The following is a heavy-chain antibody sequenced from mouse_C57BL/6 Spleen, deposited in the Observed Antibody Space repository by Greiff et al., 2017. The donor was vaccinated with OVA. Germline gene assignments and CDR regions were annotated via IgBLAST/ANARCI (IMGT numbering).Heavy chain of an antibody. D-gene: IGHD1-1*01. CDR2: ISPNYGST. CDR3: ASSRTSYYYGSGGFAY. V-gene: IGHV1-39*01. J-gene: IGHJ3*01. CDR1: GYSFTDYN. Sequence: VQLQQSGPELVKPGASVKISCTASGYSFTDYNMNWVKQSTGKSLEWIGVISPNYGSTSYNQKFKGQATLTVDQSSSTAYMQLNSLTSEDSAVSYCASSRTSYYYGSGGFAYWGQGTLVTVSA.